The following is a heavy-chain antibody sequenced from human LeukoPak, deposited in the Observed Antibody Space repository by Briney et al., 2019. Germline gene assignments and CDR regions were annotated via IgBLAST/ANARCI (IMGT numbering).Heavy chain of an antibody. J-gene: IGHJ4*02. V-gene: IGHV4-30-2*01. CDR3: ARGTTDAYLDY. Sequence: SETLSLTCAVSGGSISSGGYSWSWIRQPPGKGLEWIGYIYHSGSTYYNPSLKSRVTISVDRSKNQFSLKLSSVTAADTAVYYCARGTTDAYLDYWGQGTLVTVSS. D-gene: IGHD4-17*01. CDR1: GGSISSGGYS. CDR2: IYHSGST.